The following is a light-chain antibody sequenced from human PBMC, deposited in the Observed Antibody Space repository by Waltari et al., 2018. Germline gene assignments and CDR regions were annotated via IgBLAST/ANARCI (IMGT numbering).Light chain of an antibody. CDR3: NSYTGSSSWV. CDR1: SSDVGFYNY. CDR2: DVS. J-gene: IGLJ3*02. V-gene: IGLV2-14*01. Sequence: QSALTQPASVSGSPGQSITISCTGTSSDVGFYNYGSWYQQHPSKAPKLIIYDVSERPSGVSHRFSGSKSGNTASLTISGLQAEDEADYYCNSYTGSSSWVFGGGTKLTVL.